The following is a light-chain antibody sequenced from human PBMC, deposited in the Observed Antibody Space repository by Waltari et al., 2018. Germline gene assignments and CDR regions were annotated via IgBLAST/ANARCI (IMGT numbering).Light chain of an antibody. CDR3: QQRSSWTPHT. CDR2: DAS. J-gene: IGKJ2*01. CDR1: QSVGTY. Sequence: EIVLTQSPATLSLSPGETATLSCRASQSVGTYLASYQQKPGQAPRLLIYDASNRATGIPARFRGSGSGTDFTLTISSLEAEDFAVYYCQQRSSWTPHTFGQGARLEIK. V-gene: IGKV3-11*01.